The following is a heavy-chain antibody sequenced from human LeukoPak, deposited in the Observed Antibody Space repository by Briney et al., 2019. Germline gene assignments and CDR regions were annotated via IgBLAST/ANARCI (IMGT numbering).Heavy chain of an antibody. CDR1: GGSISSYY. CDR3: ARGIESYGDYGY. D-gene: IGHD4-17*01. CDR2: MYNSGST. V-gene: IGHV4-59*01. J-gene: IGHJ4*02. Sequence: SSETLSLTCTVSGGSISSYYWSWIRQPPGKGLEWIAYMYNSGSTNYNPSLKSRVTISIDTSKNQFSLKLSSLTAADTAIYYCARGIESYGDYGYWGQGILVTVSS.